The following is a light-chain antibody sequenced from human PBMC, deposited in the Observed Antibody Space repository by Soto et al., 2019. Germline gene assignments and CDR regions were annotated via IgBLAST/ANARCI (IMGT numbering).Light chain of an antibody. Sequence: QSALTQPASVSGSPGQSIAISCTGTSSDVGSYNYVSWYQQHPGNAPKLMIYDVSQRPSGVSDRFSGSKSGNTASLTISGLHADDEADYYCSSYTSSSTVVFGGGTKLTVL. J-gene: IGLJ2*01. CDR3: SSYTSSSTVV. CDR2: DVS. CDR1: SSDVGSYNY. V-gene: IGLV2-14*01.